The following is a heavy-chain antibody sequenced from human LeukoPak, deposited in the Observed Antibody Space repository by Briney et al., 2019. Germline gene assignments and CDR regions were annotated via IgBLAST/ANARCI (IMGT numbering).Heavy chain of an antibody. J-gene: IGHJ6*02. CDR1: GFTFDDYA. CDR3: AKDCRLRFLEWLFPCGMDV. CDR2: ISWNSGSI. D-gene: IGHD3-3*01. Sequence: GRSLRLSCAASGFTFDDYAMHWVRQAPGKGLEWVSGISWNSGSIGYADSVKGRFTISRDNAKNSLYLQMNSLRAEDTALYYCAKDCRLRFLEWLFPCGMDVWGQGTTVTVSS. V-gene: IGHV3-9*01.